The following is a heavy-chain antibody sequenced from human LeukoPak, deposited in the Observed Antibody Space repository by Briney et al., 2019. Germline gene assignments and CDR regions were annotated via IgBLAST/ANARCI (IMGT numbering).Heavy chain of an antibody. J-gene: IGHJ4*02. CDR1: GFTVSSNY. CDR3: ARMMYGVIAEYYFDY. D-gene: IGHD3-16*02. CDR2: IYSGGST. V-gene: IGHV3-66*02. Sequence: GGSLRLSCAASGFTVSSNYMSWVRQAPGKGLEWVSVIYSGGSTYYADSVKGRFTIYRDNSKNTLYLQMNSLRAEDTAVYYCARMMYGVIAEYYFDYWGQGTLVTVSS.